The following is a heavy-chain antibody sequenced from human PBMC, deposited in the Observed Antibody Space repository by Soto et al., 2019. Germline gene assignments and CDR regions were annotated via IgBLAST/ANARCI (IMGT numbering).Heavy chain of an antibody. CDR2: INPKSGGT. D-gene: IGHD6-6*01. V-gene: IGHV1-2*04. CDR1: GYTFTGYY. J-gene: IGHJ4*02. CDR3: ARDSGVSSSSHLYFDX. Sequence: ASVKVSCNASGYTFTGYYMHWVRQAPGQGLEWMGWINPKSGGTNYEQKFQGWVTMNRDKSISTAYMELSRLRSDDTAVYYCARDSGVSSSSHLYFDXWGQGTRRNVSS.